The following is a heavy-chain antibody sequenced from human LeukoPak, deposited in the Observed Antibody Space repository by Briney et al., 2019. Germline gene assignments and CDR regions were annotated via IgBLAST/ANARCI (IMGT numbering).Heavy chain of an antibody. J-gene: IGHJ4*02. CDR2: IYPADSDI. Sequence: GESLKISCRGSGYSFATHWIGWVRQLPGKGLEWMGIIYPADSDIRYSPSFQGQVTISADKSISTAYLQWSSLKASDTAMYYCAIRYSGSYNDYWGQGTLVTVSS. V-gene: IGHV5-51*01. CDR3: AIRYSGSYNDY. D-gene: IGHD1-26*01. CDR1: GYSFATHW.